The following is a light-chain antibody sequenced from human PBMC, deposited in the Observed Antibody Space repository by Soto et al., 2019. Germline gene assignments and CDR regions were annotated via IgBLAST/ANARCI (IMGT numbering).Light chain of an antibody. CDR1: QSISTW. V-gene: IGKV1-5*01. J-gene: IGKJ1*01. CDR3: QQYNSFSWT. Sequence: DIQITQSPSTLSASVGDSVTITCRASQSISTWLAWYPQKPGKAPKLLIYDASSLEGGVPSRFSGSGSGTEFTLTISGLQPDDFATDYCQQYNSFSWTFGQGTKVDIK. CDR2: DAS.